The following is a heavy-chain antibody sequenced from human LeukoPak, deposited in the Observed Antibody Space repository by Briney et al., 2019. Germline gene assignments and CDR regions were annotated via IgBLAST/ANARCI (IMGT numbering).Heavy chain of an antibody. Sequence: GASVKVSCKASGGTFSSYAISWARQAPGQGLEWMGGIIPIFGTANYAQKFQGRVTITADGSTSTAYMELSSLRSEDTAVYYCARGPMYYYDSSGYSDPHFDYWGQGTLVTVSS. CDR1: GGTFSSYA. CDR3: ARGPMYYYDSSGYSDPHFDY. V-gene: IGHV1-69*13. J-gene: IGHJ4*02. CDR2: IIPIFGTA. D-gene: IGHD3-22*01.